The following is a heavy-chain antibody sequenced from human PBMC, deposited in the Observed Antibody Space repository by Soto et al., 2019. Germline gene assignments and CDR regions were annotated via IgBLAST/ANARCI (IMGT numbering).Heavy chain of an antibody. CDR2: IWYDGNNK. Sequence: GGSLRLACAASGFTFSSYGMHWVRQAPGKGLEWVAYIWYDGNNKYYADSVEGRFTISRDNSKNTLYLQMNSLRAEDTAVYYCATLIVGATAGIVDYWGQGTLVTVSP. CDR3: ATLIVGATAGIVDY. CDR1: GFTFSSYG. J-gene: IGHJ4*02. D-gene: IGHD1-26*01. V-gene: IGHV3-33*03.